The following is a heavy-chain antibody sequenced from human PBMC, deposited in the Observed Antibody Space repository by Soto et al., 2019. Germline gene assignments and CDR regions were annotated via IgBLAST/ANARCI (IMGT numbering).Heavy chain of an antibody. D-gene: IGHD1-20*01. Sequence: SETLSLTCTVSGGSISSYYWSWIRQPPGKGLEWIGYIYYSGSTNYNPSLKSRVTISVDTSKNQFSLKLSSVTAADTAVYYCARHSLYTWDFDYYYGMYCWGQGSTVPGS. CDR1: GGSISSYY. J-gene: IGHJ6*02. CDR2: IYYSGST. V-gene: IGHV4-59*01. CDR3: ARHSLYTWDFDYYYGMYC.